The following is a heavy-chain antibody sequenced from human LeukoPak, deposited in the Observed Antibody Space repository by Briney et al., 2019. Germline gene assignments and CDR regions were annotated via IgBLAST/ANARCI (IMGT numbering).Heavy chain of an antibody. V-gene: IGHV1-2*06. CDR2: IYPNSGGT. J-gene: IGHJ4*02. D-gene: IGHD3-10*01. CDR3: ARESMWLVRGVITSRYYFDY. Sequence: ASVKVSCKASGYTFTGYYMHWVRQAPGQGLEWMGRIYPNSGGTNYAQKFQGRVTMTRDTSISTAYMELSRLRSDNTAVYYCARESMWLVRGVITSRYYFDYWGQGTLVTVSS. CDR1: GYTFTGYY.